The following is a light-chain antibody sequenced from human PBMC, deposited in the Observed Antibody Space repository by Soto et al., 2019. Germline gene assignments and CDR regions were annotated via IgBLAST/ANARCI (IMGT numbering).Light chain of an antibody. CDR3: QQYYNFPRT. J-gene: IGKJ1*01. CDR2: DAS. CDR1: QSISSW. V-gene: IGKV1-5*01. Sequence: DIQMTQSPSTLSASVGDRVTITCRASQSISSWLAWYQQKPGKAPNLLIYDASSLESGVPSRFSGSGSETDFTLTISSLQPDDFATYYCQQYYNFPRTFGQGTKVENK.